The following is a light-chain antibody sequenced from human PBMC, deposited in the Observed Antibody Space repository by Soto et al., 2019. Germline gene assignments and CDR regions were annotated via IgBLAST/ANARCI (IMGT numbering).Light chain of an antibody. CDR3: SSYAGSSNV. CDR1: SSDVVGYDC. CDR2: EVN. V-gene: IGLV2-8*01. Sequence: QPLLTHLPSPLGSLGQSGAISCTGTSSDVVGYDCVSWYQQHPCKAPKLMIYEVNKRPSGVPDRFSGSTSGNTASLTVSGLQAEDEADYYCSSYAGSSNVFGTGSKVT. J-gene: IGLJ1*01.